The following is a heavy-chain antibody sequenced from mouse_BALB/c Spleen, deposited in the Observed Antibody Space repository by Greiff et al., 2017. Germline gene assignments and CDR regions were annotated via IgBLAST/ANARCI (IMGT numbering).Heavy chain of an antibody. J-gene: IGHJ4*01. Sequence: EVKLMESGGDLVKPGGSLKLSCAASGFTFSSYGMSWVRQTPDKRLEWVATISSGGSYTYYPDSVKGRFTISRDNAKNTLYLQMSSLKSEDTAMYYCARQGELGYDDWAMDYWGQGTSVNVSS. CDR3: ARQGELGYDDWAMDY. V-gene: IGHV5-6*01. CDR2: ISSGGSYT. CDR1: GFTFSSYG. D-gene: IGHD2-14*01.